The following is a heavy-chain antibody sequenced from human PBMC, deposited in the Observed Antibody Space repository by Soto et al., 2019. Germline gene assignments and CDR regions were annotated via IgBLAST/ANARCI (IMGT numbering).Heavy chain of an antibody. J-gene: IGHJ5*02. V-gene: IGHV4-59*01. Sequence: PSETLSVTCSVSGGSISHYYWSWIRQSPGKGLEWIGYAYYSGSTDYNPSLKSRVTMAVDTSKNQVSLKLNSVTTADTAVYYCARDRSTYGGGGTGEVKENWFDPWGPGTLVTVS. CDR1: GGSISHYY. CDR3: ARDRSTYGGGGTGEVKENWFDP. D-gene: IGHD3-3*02. CDR2: AYYSGST.